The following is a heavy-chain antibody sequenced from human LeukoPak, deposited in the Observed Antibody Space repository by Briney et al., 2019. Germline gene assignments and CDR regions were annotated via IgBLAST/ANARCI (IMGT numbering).Heavy chain of an antibody. CDR2: IYYSGST. D-gene: IGHD2-15*01. CDR3: ARELLEYYYMDV. J-gene: IGHJ6*03. Sequence: SETLSLTCTVSGGSISSYYWSWLRQPPGKGLEWVGYIYYSGSTNYNPSPKSRVTISVDTSKNQFSLKLSSVTAADTAVYYCARELLEYYYMDVWGKGTTVTVSS. CDR1: GGSISSYY. V-gene: IGHV4-59*01.